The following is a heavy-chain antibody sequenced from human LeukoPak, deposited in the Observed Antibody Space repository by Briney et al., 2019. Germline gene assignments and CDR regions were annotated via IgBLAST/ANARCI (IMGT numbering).Heavy chain of an antibody. CDR3: AKDLGFYSPFDP. CDR2: ISGSGGST. Sequence: GGSQRLSCAASGFSFSSYAMSWVRQAPGKGLEWVSAISGSGGSTYYADSVKGRFTISRDNSKNTLYLQMNSLRAEDTAVYYCAKDLGFYSPFDPWGQGTLVTVSS. D-gene: IGHD4-11*01. J-gene: IGHJ5*02. CDR1: GFSFSSYA. V-gene: IGHV3-23*01.